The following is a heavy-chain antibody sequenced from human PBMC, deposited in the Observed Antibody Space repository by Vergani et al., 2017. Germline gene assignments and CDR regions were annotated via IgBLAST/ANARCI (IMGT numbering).Heavy chain of an antibody. V-gene: IGHV3-23*01. CDR2: ISGSGGST. D-gene: IGHD5-18*01. Sequence: EVQLLESGGGLVQPGGSLRLSCAASGFTFSSYAMSWVPQAPGKGLEWVSAISGSGGSTYYADSVKGRFTISRDNSKNTLYLQMNSLRAENTAVYCCARGPSYDTAMVEYYFDYWGQGTLVTVSS. CDR3: ARGPSYDTAMVEYYFDY. J-gene: IGHJ4*02. CDR1: GFTFSSYA.